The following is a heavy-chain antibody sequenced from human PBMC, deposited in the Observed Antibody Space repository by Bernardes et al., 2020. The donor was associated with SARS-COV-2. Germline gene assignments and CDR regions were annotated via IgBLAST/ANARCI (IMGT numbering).Heavy chain of an antibody. CDR3: ARDFMPSKEYSSSTDYYYYGMDV. J-gene: IGHJ6*02. V-gene: IGHV3-21*01. CDR2: ISGSGDST. Sequence: GGSLRLSCAASGFTFSFYSMKWVRQAPGKGLEWVASISGSGDSTTHADSMKGRFTISRDNAKNSLYLQMNSLRAEDTAVYYCARDFMPSKEYSSSTDYYYYGMDVWGQGTTVTVSS. D-gene: IGHD6-6*01. CDR1: GFTFSFYS.